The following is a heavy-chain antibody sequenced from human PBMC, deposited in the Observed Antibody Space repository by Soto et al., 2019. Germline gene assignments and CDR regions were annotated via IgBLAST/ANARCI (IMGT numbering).Heavy chain of an antibody. J-gene: IGHJ4*02. Sequence: SETLSLTCAVSGGSISSSNWWSWVRQPPGKGLEWIGEIYHSGSTNYNPSLKSRVTISVEKSKTQFPRKRSSVTAADTAVYYCAREQAGASDYWGQGTLVIVSS. CDR2: IYHSGST. V-gene: IGHV4-4*02. D-gene: IGHD3-10*01. CDR3: AREQAGASDY. CDR1: GGSISSSNW.